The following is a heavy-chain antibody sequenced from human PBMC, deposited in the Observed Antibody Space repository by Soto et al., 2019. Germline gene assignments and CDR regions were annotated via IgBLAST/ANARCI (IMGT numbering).Heavy chain of an antibody. J-gene: IGHJ3*02. V-gene: IGHV3-23*01. Sequence: EVQLLESGGGLVQPGGSLRLSCAASGFTFSSSAMSWVRQAPGKGLEWVSCISGSGDRTYYADSVKGRFTISRDNSKKTLYLQMNSLRAEDTALYYCVKNLGGVNTAFHIWGQGTMVTVSS. D-gene: IGHD3-22*01. CDR3: VKNLGGVNTAFHI. CDR2: ISGSGDRT. CDR1: GFTFSSSA.